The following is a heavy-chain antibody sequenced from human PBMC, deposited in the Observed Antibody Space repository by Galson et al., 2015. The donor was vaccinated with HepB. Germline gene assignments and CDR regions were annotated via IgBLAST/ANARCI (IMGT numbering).Heavy chain of an antibody. V-gene: IGHV4-59*08. D-gene: IGHD4-17*01. CDR3: ARHASHDYGDSNFDY. CDR2: IYYSGST. CDR1: GGSISSYY. Sequence: ETLSLTCTVSGGSISSYYWSWIRQPPGKGLEWIGYIYYSGSTNYNPSLKSRVTISVDTSKNQFSLKLSSVTAADTAVYYCARHASHDYGDSNFDYWGQGTLVTVSS. J-gene: IGHJ4*02.